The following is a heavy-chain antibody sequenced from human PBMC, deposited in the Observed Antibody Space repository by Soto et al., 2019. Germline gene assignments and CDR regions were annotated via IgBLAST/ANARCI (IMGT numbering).Heavy chain of an antibody. Sequence: GESLKISCKTSGYTFTNYWIGWVRQMPGKGLQWLGIMYPGDSDIRYNPSFEGQITISADKSINAAYLQWHSLRAEDTAVYYCARDGYDSSGYSSSLDYWGQGTLVTVSS. J-gene: IGHJ4*02. V-gene: IGHV5-51*01. CDR1: GYTFTNYW. CDR2: MYPGDSDI. CDR3: ARDGYDSSGYSSSLDY. D-gene: IGHD3-22*01.